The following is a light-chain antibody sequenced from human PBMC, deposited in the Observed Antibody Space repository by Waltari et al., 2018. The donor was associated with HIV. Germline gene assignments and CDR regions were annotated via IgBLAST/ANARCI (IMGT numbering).Light chain of an antibody. CDR1: YSNIGGYT. Sequence: HSVLTQSPSASGTFGQRVTISCSGTYSNIGGYTVNWYQQLPGTAPKLLIYSNNKRPSGVPDRFSGSKSGTSASLAISGLQSDDEADYYCSTWDESLNGVVFGGGTKLTVL. CDR3: STWDESLNGVV. CDR2: SNN. J-gene: IGLJ2*01. V-gene: IGLV1-44*01.